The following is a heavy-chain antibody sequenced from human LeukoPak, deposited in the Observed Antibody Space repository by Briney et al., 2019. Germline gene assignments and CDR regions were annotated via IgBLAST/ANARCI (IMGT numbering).Heavy chain of an antibody. Sequence: GASVKVSCKASGGTFSSYAISWVRQAPGQGLEWMGRIIPILGIANYAQKFQGRVTITADRSTSTAYMELSSLRSEDTAVYYCARDISSGSYYPDAFDIWGQGTMVTVSS. V-gene: IGHV1-69*04. CDR1: GGTFSSYA. CDR3: ARDISSGSYYPDAFDI. D-gene: IGHD3-10*01. CDR2: IIPILGIA. J-gene: IGHJ3*02.